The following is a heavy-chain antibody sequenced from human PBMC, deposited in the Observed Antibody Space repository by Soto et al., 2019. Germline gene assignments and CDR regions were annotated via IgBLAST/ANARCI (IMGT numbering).Heavy chain of an antibody. D-gene: IGHD2-15*01. V-gene: IGHV5-10-1*01. J-gene: IGHJ6*02. CDR3: ARLQGAHGYCSGGSCRAYYGMDV. CDR2: IDPSDSYT. Sequence: DSLTISCKGSGYSFTSYWISLVRQMPGKGLEWMGRIDPSDSYTNYSPSFQGHVTISADKSISTAYLQWSSLKASDTAMYYCARLQGAHGYCSGGSCRAYYGMDVWGQGTTVTVSS. CDR1: GYSFTSYW.